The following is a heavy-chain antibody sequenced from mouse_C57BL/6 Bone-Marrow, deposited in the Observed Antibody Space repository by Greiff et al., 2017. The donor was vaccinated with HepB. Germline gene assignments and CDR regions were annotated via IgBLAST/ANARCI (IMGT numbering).Heavy chain of an antibody. CDR1: GYTFTSYW. D-gene: IGHD1-1*01. Sequence: QVQLQQPGAELVRPGTSVKLSCKASGYTFTSYWMHWVKQRPGQGLEWIGVIDPSDSYTNYNQKFKGKATLTVDTSSSTTYMQLSSLTSEDSAVNYCARRHYGSSYYAMDYWGQGTSVTVSS. J-gene: IGHJ4*01. CDR3: ARRHYGSSYYAMDY. V-gene: IGHV1-59*01. CDR2: IDPSDSYT.